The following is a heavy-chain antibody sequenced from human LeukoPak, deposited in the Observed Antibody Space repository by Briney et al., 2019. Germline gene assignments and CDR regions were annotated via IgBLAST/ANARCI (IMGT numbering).Heavy chain of an antibody. CDR2: ISHDGTVR. J-gene: IGHJ5*02. D-gene: IGHD2-2*01. CDR1: GFTFSSYG. CDR3: AKEGSQYASSWFDH. Sequence: GGSLRLSCAASGFTFSSYGMQWVRQAPGMGPEWVSVISHDGTVRQYADSVKGRFTISRDSSTNRLYLQMDSLRTEDTAVYYCAKEGSQYASSWFDHWGQGTLVTVSS. V-gene: IGHV3-30*18.